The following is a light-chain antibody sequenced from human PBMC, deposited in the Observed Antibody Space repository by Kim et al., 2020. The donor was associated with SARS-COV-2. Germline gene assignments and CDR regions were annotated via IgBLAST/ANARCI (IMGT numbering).Light chain of an antibody. CDR1: SSNIGNNY. V-gene: IGLV1-51*01. CDR3: GTWDSSLSADSYV. Sequence: NGTISCSGSSSNIGNNYLSWYQQLPGTAPKLLIYDNNKRPSGIPDRFSGSKSGTSATLGITGLQTGDEADYYCGTWDSSLSADSYVFGTGTKVTVL. J-gene: IGLJ1*01. CDR2: DNN.